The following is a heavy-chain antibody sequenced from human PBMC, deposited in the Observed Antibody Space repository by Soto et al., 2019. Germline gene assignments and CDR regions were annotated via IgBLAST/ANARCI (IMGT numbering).Heavy chain of an antibody. CDR3: ARDSSYCSGTSCDYYYYMDV. V-gene: IGHV1-2*04. J-gene: IGHJ6*03. CDR2: INPNSGGT. CDR1: GYTFTGYY. Sequence: ASVKVSCKASGYTFTGYYMHWVRQAPGQGLEWMGWINPNSGGTNYAQKFQGWVTMTRDTSISTAYMELSRLRSDDTAVYYCARDSSYCSGTSCDYYYYMDVWGKGTTVTVSS. D-gene: IGHD2-2*01.